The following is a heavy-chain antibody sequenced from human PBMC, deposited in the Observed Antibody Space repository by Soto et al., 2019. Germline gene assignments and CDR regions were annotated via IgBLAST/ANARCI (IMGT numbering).Heavy chain of an antibody. CDR3: ARGGSLDY. J-gene: IGHJ4*02. V-gene: IGHV4-38-2*01. CDR1: GFSISSSSY. CDR2: IYHSGNT. Sequence: PSETLSLTCAVSGFSISSSSYWGWIRQPPEMGLEWIGSIYHSGNTYYNPSLKCRVTMSVDTSKNQVSLKLSSVTAADTAVYYCARGGSLDYWGQGTRVTVSS. D-gene: IGHD3-16*01.